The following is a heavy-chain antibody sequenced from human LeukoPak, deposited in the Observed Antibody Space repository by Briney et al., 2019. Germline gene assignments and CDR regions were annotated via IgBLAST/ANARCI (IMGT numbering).Heavy chain of an antibody. J-gene: IGHJ4*02. CDR3: AKGGSTVTTRIRTLKYYFDY. CDR2: IRYDGSNK. CDR1: GFTFSSYG. Sequence: PGGSLRLSCAASGFTFSSYGMHWVRQAPGKGLEWVAFIRYDGSNKYYADSVKGRFTISRDNSKNTLYLQMNSLRAEDTAVYYCAKGGSTVTTRIRTLKYYFDYWGQGTLVTVPS. V-gene: IGHV3-30*02. D-gene: IGHD4-17*01.